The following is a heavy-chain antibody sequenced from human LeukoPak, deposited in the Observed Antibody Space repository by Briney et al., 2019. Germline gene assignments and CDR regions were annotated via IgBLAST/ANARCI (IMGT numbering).Heavy chain of an antibody. D-gene: IGHD6-13*01. CDR1: GFTFSSYA. Sequence: PGGSLRLSCAASGFTFSSYAMHWVRQAPGKGLEWVAVISYDGSNKYYADSVKGRFTISRDNSKNTLYLQMNSLKTEDTAVYYCYTTAAGVDYWGQGTLVTVSS. V-gene: IGHV3-30-3*01. J-gene: IGHJ4*02. CDR2: ISYDGSNK. CDR3: YTTAAGVDY.